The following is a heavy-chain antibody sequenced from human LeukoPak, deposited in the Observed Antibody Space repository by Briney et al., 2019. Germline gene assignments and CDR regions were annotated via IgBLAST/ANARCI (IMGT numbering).Heavy chain of an antibody. CDR3: ARAKSITMVRGPYFDY. Sequence: SETLSLTCTVSGGSISSSSYYWGWIRQPPGKGLEWIGSIYYSGSTYYNPSLKSRVTISVDTSKNQFSLKLSSVTAADTAVYYCARAKSITMVRGPYFDYWGQGTLVTVSS. CDR2: IYYSGST. D-gene: IGHD3-10*01. J-gene: IGHJ4*02. CDR1: GGSISSSSYY. V-gene: IGHV4-39*07.